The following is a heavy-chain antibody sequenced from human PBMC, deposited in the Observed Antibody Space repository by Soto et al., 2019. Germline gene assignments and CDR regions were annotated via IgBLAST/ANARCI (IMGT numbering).Heavy chain of an antibody. CDR2: IKSDGTT. D-gene: IGHD2-8*01. V-gene: IGHV3-23*01. CDR1: GFIINNYA. Sequence: EVQLLESGGGLVQPGGSLRLSCAASGFIINNYAMNWVRQAPGEGLEWVSGIKSDGTTYYADSVKGRCNISRVHSKNTLFQQMNSLRADDTALYYGAKTNVRYGIYYMDVWGKGTTVTVSS. CDR3: AKTNVRYGIYYMDV. J-gene: IGHJ6*03.